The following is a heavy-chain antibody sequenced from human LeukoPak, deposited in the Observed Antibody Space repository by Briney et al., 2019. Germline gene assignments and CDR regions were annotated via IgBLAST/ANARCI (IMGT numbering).Heavy chain of an antibody. J-gene: IGHJ4*02. D-gene: IGHD4-17*01. V-gene: IGHV3-66*01. CDR1: GFTFSSYE. CDR2: IYSGGST. CDR3: ARVDYDYGDYDFDY. Sequence: GGSLRLSCAASGFTFSSYEMNWVRQAPGKGLEWVSVIYSGGSTYYADSVKGRFTISRDNSKNTLYLQMNSLRAEDTAVYYCARVDYDYGDYDFDYWGQGTLVTVSS.